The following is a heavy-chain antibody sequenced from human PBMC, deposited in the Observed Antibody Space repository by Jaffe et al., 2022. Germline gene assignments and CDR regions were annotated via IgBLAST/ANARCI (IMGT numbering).Heavy chain of an antibody. CDR3: ARVAETVAARPSYYYYYYMDV. Sequence: QVQLVQSGAEVKKPGASVKVSCKASGYTFTSYGISWVRQAPGQGLEWMGWISAYNGNTNYAQKLQGRVTMTTDTSTSTAYMELRSLRSDDTAVYYCARVAETVAARPSYYYYYYMDVWGKGTTVTVSS. D-gene: IGHD6-6*01. V-gene: IGHV1-18*01. CDR1: GYTFTSYG. CDR2: ISAYNGNT. J-gene: IGHJ6*03.